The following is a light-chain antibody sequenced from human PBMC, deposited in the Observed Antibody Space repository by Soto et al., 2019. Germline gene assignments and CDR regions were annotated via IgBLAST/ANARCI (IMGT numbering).Light chain of an antibody. V-gene: IGLV2-8*01. CDR1: SSDVGGYKY. J-gene: IGLJ2*01. Sequence: QSALTQPPSASGSPGQSVTISCTGTSSDVGGYKYVSWYQQHPGKAPKLIIYEVSKRPSGVPDRFSGSKSGNTASLTVSGLQAEDEADYSCSSYAGSNNHVIFGGGTKVTVL. CDR3: SSYAGSNNHVI. CDR2: EVS.